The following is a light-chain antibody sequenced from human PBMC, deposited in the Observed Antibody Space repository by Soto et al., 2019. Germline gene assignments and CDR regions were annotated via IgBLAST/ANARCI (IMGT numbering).Light chain of an antibody. CDR1: ISDVGGYNY. CDR3: GSYRISTAV. CDR2: DVT. Sequence: QSVLTQPASVSGSPGQSITISRAGTISDVGGYNYVSWYQQYPGKAPKLMIYDVTNRPSGVSNRFSGSKSGNTASLTISGLQAEDEADYYCGSYRISTAVFGTGTKVTV. J-gene: IGLJ1*01. V-gene: IGLV2-14*01.